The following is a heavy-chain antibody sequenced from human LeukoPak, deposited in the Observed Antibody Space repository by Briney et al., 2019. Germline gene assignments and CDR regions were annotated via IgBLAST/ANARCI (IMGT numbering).Heavy chain of an antibody. V-gene: IGHV1-69*01. D-gene: IGHD2-15*01. Sequence: SVKVSCKASGGTFSSYAISWVRQVPGRGLEWMGGIIPFYSATDYAQKLQGRVTITADESTNTAYMELNSLTSKDTAVYYCARMVGYAYSDYWGQGTLVTVSS. CDR2: IIPFYSAT. J-gene: IGHJ4*02. CDR3: ARMVGYAYSDY. CDR1: GGTFSSYA.